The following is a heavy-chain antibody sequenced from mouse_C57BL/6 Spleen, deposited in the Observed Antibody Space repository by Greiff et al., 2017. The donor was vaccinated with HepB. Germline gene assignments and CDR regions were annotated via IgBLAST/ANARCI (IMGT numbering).Heavy chain of an antibody. J-gene: IGHJ3*01. D-gene: IGHD6-1*01. CDR3: TTLPNNLFAY. CDR2: IDPENGDT. CDR1: GFNIKDDY. Sequence: EVQLQQSGAELVRPGASVKLSCTASGFNIKDDYMHWVKQRPEQGLEWIGWIDPENGDTEYASKFQGKATITADTSSNTAYLQLSSLTSEDTAVYYCTTLPNNLFAYWGQGTLVTVSA. V-gene: IGHV14-4*01.